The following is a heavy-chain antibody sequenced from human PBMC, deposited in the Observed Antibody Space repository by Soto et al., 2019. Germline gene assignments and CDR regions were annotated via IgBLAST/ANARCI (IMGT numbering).Heavy chain of an antibody. V-gene: IGHV1-2*04. CDR1: GYTFTVYY. D-gene: IGHD2-2*01. CDR3: ARDRGYCSSTSCSTGNNWFDP. J-gene: IGHJ5*02. CDR2: INPNSGGT. Sequence: ASVKVSCKASGYTFTVYYMHWVRQAPGQGLEWMGWINPNSGGTNYAQKFQGWVTMTRDTSISTAYMELSRLRSDDTAVYYCARDRGYCSSTSCSTGNNWFDPWGQGTLVTVSS.